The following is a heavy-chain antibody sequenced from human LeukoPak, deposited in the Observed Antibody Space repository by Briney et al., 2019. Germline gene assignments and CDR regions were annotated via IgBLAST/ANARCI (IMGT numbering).Heavy chain of an antibody. CDR2: ITGSGGST. Sequence: GGSLRLSCAASGFTFSSYAMNWVRQAPGKGLEWVSFITGSGGSTYYADSVKGRFTISRDNSKNTLDLQLNSLRAEDTAVYYCAKRVAAAPPYYYYGMDVWGQGTTVTVSS. CDR1: GFTFSSYA. J-gene: IGHJ6*02. CDR3: AKRVAAAPPYYYYGMDV. D-gene: IGHD2-2*01. V-gene: IGHV3-23*01.